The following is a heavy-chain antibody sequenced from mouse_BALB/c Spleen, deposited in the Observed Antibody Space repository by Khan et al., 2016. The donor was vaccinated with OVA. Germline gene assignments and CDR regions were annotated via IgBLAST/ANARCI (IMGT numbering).Heavy chain of an antibody. CDR1: GFTFSTYG. D-gene: IGHD1-1*02. CDR2: ISSGGSYT. Sequence: EVQLVESGGDLVKPEGSLKLSCAASGFTFSTYGMSWVRQTPDKRLEWVATISSGGSYTYYPDSVQGRFTISRDNAKNTLYLHMSILKSEDTAMFYGERLADYYDSERFAYWGQGTLVTVSA. V-gene: IGHV5-6*01. J-gene: IGHJ3*01. CDR3: ERLADYYDSERFAY.